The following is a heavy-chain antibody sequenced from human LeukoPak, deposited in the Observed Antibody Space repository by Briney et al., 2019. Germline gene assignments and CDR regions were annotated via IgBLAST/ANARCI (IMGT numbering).Heavy chain of an antibody. V-gene: IGHV4-4*02. CDR1: GDSISSSNW. CDR3: ARQGGDYYGSGSYGPFFDY. D-gene: IGHD3-10*01. Sequence: PSGTLSLTCAVSGDSISSSNWWSWVRQPPGKGLEWIGSIYYSGSTYYNPSLKSRVTISVDTSKNQFSLKLSSVTAADTAVYYCARQGGDYYGSGSYGPFFDYWGQGTLVTVSS. J-gene: IGHJ4*02. CDR2: IYYSGST.